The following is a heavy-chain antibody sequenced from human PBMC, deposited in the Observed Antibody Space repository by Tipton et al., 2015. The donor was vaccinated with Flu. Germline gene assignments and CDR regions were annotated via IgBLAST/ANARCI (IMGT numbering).Heavy chain of an antibody. CDR3: ARDGPGIRRMLY. Sequence: TLSLTCTVSGDSISTSSYYWSWIRQPPGKGLEWIGSVYYTVHTYYNSSLIGRVTISVDTTKNQFSLRLISVTAADTAVYYCARDGPGIRRMLYWGQGALVNVSS. J-gene: IGHJ4*02. CDR2: VYYTVHT. CDR1: GDSISTSSYY. D-gene: IGHD3-10*02. V-gene: IGHV4-39*07.